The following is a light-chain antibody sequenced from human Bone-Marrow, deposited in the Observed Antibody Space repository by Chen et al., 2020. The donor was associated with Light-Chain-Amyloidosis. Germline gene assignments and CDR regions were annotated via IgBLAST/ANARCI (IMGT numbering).Light chain of an antibody. CDR2: EVS. Sequence: QSALTQPPSASGSLGQSVTISCTGNSSDVGGYNYVSWYQQHPGKAPKLMISEVSKRPSGVPDRFSGSKSGNTASLTVSGLQPDDEADYYCSSYGGRTNLVFGGGTKLTVL. CDR3: SSYGGRTNLV. V-gene: IGLV2-8*01. J-gene: IGLJ2*01. CDR1: SSDVGGYNY.